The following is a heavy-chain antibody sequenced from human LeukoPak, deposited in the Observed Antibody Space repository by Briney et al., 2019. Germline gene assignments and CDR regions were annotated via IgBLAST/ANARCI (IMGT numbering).Heavy chain of an antibody. CDR3: ARHSLKLVDADFDY. V-gene: IGHV4-59*08. Sequence: PSETLSLTCTVSGGSFSTYYWSWIRQPPGKGLEWIGYIYYTGTTNYNPSLKSRVTISVDTSKNQLSLTVSSVTAADTAIYYCARHSLKLVDADFDYWGQGTLVTVSS. D-gene: IGHD3-16*02. CDR2: IYYTGTT. J-gene: IGHJ4*02. CDR1: GGSFSTYY.